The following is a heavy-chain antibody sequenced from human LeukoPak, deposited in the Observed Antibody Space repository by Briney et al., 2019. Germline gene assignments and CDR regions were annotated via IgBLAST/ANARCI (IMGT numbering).Heavy chain of an antibody. CDR1: GFIFSSYG. D-gene: IGHD6-13*01. CDR2: IGGSGGRT. Sequence: GGSLRLSCTASGFIFSSYGMSWVRQAPGKGLKWVSGIGGSGGRTYYADSVKGRFTISRDNSKNTLYLQMNSLRAEDTAVYYCAKKGIAAADSIDYWGQGTLVTVSS. J-gene: IGHJ4*02. V-gene: IGHV3-23*01. CDR3: AKKGIAAADSIDY.